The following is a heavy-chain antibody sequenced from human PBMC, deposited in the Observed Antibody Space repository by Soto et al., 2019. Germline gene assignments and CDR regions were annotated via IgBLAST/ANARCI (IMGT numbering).Heavy chain of an antibody. D-gene: IGHD6-19*01. CDR2: IYYSGST. J-gene: IGHJ5*02. V-gene: IGHV4-31*03. Sequence: PSETLSLTCTVSGGSISSGGYYWSWIRQHPGKGLEWIGYIYYSGSTYYNPSLKSRVTISVDTSKNQFSLKLSSVTAADTAVYYCARLDGYSSGWYLRWFDPWGQGTLVTVS. CDR3: ARLDGYSSGWYLRWFDP. CDR1: GGSISSGGYY.